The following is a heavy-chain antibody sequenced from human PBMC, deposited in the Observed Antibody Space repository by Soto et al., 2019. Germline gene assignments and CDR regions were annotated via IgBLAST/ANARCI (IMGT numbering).Heavy chain of an antibody. CDR2: ISGSGGST. V-gene: IGHV3-23*01. D-gene: IGHD3-9*01. CDR3: ANNPTSRLTDYYMDV. CDR1: GFTFSSYA. J-gene: IGHJ6*03. Sequence: EVQLLESGGGLVQPGGSLRLSCAASGFTFSSYAMSWVHQAPGKGLEWVSAISGSGGSTYYADSVKGRFTISRDNSKNTLYLQMNSLRAEDTAVYYCANNPTSRLTDYYMDVWGKGTTVTVSS.